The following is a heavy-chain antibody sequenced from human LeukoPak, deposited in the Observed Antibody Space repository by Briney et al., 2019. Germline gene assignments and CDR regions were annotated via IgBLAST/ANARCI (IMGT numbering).Heavy chain of an antibody. CDR2: ISYDGSNK. J-gene: IGHJ4*02. CDR3: AKDAVAGASLDY. V-gene: IGHV3-30*18. CDR1: GFTFSSYG. D-gene: IGHD6-19*01. Sequence: GRSLRLSCAASGFTFSSYGMHWVRQAPGKGLEWVAVISYDGSNKYYADSVKGRFTISRDNSKNTLYLQMNSLRAEDTAVYYCAKDAVAGASLDYWGQGTLVTVSS.